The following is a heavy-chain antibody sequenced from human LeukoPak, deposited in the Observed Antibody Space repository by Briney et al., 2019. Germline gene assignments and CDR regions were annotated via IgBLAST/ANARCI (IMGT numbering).Heavy chain of an antibody. V-gene: IGHV1-18*01. CDR1: GYTFSSYG. CDR2: ISAYGGNT. D-gene: IGHD5-18*01. CDR3: ARAVRGYSYAYLPY. J-gene: IGHJ4*02. Sequence: ASVKVSCKASGYTFSSYGISWVRQAPGQGLEWMGWISAYGGNTDYAQNLQGRVTMTTDTSTSTAYMELRSLRSDDTAVYYCARAVRGYSYAYLPYWGQGTLVTVSS.